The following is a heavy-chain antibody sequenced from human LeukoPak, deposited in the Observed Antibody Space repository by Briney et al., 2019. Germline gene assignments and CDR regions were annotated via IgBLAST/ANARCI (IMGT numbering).Heavy chain of an antibody. CDR2: INSDGSST. D-gene: IGHD6-19*01. CDR3: ARSSGWYLYYFDY. CDR1: GFTFSSYS. Sequence: PGGSLRLSCAASGFTFSSYSMNWVRQAPGKGLVWVSRINSDGSSTSYADSVKGRFTISRDNAKNTLYLQMNSLRAEDTAVYYCARSSGWYLYYFDYWGQGTLVTVSS. V-gene: IGHV3-74*01. J-gene: IGHJ4*02.